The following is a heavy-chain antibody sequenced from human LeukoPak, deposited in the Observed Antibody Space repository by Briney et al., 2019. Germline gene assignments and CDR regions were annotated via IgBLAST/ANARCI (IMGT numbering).Heavy chain of an antibody. J-gene: IGHJ4*02. V-gene: IGHV3-21*04. CDR2: ISDSSSEK. CDR3: AKDKGRATLSGDFDY. Sequence: PGGSLRLSCAASGFTFRNYFMKWVRQTPGKGLEWVSAISDSSSEKRYADSVRGRFTVSRDNAKNSLYLEMNSLRAEDTAVYYCAKDKGRATLSGDFDYWGQGTLVTVSS. CDR1: GFTFRNYF. D-gene: IGHD1-26*01.